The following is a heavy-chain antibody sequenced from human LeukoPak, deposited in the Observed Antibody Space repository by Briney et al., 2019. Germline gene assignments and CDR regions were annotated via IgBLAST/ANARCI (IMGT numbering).Heavy chain of an antibody. CDR2: ISGSGGST. CDR3: AKDRRNWGSRVDY. Sequence: HPGGPLRLACAASGFTFSTYAMSWVRQAPGKGLEWVSAISGSGGSTYYADSVKGRFTISRDNSKNTLYLQINSLRAEDTAIYYCAKDRRNWGSRVDYWGQGTLVTVSS. J-gene: IGHJ4*02. D-gene: IGHD7-27*01. V-gene: IGHV3-23*01. CDR1: GFTFSTYA.